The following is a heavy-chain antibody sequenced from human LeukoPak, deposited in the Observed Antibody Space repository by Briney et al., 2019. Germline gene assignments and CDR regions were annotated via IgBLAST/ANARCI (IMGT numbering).Heavy chain of an antibody. V-gene: IGHV4-31*03. Sequence: SETLSLTCTVSGGSTSSGGYYWSWVRQHPGKGLEWIGYIYYSGSTYYNPSLKSRVTISVDTSKNQFSLKLSSVTAADTAVYYCARTPEHYYYYYGMDVWGQGTTVTVSS. CDR2: IYYSGST. J-gene: IGHJ6*02. CDR3: ARTPEHYYYYYGMDV. CDR1: GGSTSSGGYY.